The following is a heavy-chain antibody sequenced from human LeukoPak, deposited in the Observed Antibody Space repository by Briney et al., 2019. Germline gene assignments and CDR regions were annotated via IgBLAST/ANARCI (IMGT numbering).Heavy chain of an antibody. CDR3: ARDRYDTSVDGHWFFDL. J-gene: IGHJ2*01. CDR1: GAFISNYY. Sequence: PSETLSLTCTVSGAFISNYYWSWIRQPAGRGLEWIGRIFSSGTTNCNPALRSRVTMSVDTSKDQFSLTLISVTAADTAVYYCARDRYDTSVDGHWFFDLWGRGTLVTVSS. D-gene: IGHD3-22*01. V-gene: IGHV4-4*07. CDR2: IFSSGTT.